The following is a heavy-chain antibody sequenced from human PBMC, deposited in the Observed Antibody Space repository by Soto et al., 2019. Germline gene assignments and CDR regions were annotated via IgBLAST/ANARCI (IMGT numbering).Heavy chain of an antibody. V-gene: IGHV3-7*01. J-gene: IGHJ4*02. CDR3: AAYKTRGSSWLFDY. D-gene: IGHD6-13*01. Sequence: GESLKISCAASGFTFSNYWMNWVRQAPGKGLEWVANIKQDGSEKYYVDSVKGRFTISRDNAKNSLYLQMNSLRAEDTAMYFCAAYKTRGSSWLFDYWGQGTLVTVSS. CDR1: GFTFSNYW. CDR2: IKQDGSEK.